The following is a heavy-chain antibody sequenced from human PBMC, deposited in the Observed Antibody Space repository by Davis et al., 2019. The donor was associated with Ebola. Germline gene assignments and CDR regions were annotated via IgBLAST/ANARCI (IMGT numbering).Heavy chain of an antibody. J-gene: IGHJ4*02. CDR1: GYTFTDNY. CDR3: ARVLRLGELSFHY. V-gene: IGHV1-2*02. Sequence: ASVKVSCKASGYTFTDNYIHWVRQAPGQGLEWMGWVYPKSGGTDSAQKFQGRVTMTSDTSITTAYMELSSLKSDDTAVYYCARVLRLGELSFHYWGQGTLVTVSS. D-gene: IGHD3-16*02. CDR2: VYPKSGGT.